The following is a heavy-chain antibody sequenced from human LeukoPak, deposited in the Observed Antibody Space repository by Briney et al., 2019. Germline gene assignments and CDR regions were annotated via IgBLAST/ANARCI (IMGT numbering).Heavy chain of an antibody. CDR1: GFTFSSYA. Sequence: PGGSLRLSCAASGFTFSSYAMHWVRQAPGKGLEWVAVISYDGSNKYYADSVKGRFTISRDNSKNTLYLQMNSLRAEDTAVYYCARSYGDYGLDASDIWGQGTMVTVSS. CDR2: ISYDGSNK. J-gene: IGHJ3*02. D-gene: IGHD4-17*01. CDR3: ARSYGDYGLDASDI. V-gene: IGHV3-30-3*01.